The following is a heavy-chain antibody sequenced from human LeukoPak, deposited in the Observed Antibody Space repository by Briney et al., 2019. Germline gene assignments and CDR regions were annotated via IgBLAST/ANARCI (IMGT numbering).Heavy chain of an antibody. J-gene: IGHJ6*03. CDR2: IYYSGST. D-gene: IGHD3-16*01. V-gene: IGHV4-59*01. CDR1: GVSISSYY. CDR3: ARETSQKGAHYMDV. Sequence: SETLSLTCTVSGVSISSYYWSWIRQPPGKGLEWIGYIYYSGSTNYNPSLKSRGTISVDTSQNQFSLKLSSVTGADRAVYYCARETSQKGAHYMDVWGKGPRVTISS.